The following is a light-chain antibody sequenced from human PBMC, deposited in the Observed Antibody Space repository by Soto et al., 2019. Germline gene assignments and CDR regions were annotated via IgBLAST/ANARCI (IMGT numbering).Light chain of an antibody. Sequence: EIVLTQSPATLSLSPGERATLSCRASQTVSSYLAWYQQKPGQAPRLLISDASNRATGIPARFSGSGSGTDFPLTISSLEPEDFAVYYCQQRSNWPYTFGQGTKLEIK. J-gene: IGKJ2*01. V-gene: IGKV3-11*01. CDR2: DAS. CDR1: QTVSSY. CDR3: QQRSNWPYT.